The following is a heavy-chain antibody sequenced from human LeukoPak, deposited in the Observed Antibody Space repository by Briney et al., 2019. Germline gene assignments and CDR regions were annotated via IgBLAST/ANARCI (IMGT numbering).Heavy chain of an antibody. V-gene: IGHV3-9*03. CDR1: GFTFDDYA. CDR3: AKDAAGTTRGYYFDY. J-gene: IGHJ4*02. CDR2: ISWNSGSI. D-gene: IGHD6-13*01. Sequence: GGSLRLSCAASGFTFDDYARHWVRQAPGKGLEWVSGISWNSGSIGYADSVKGRFTISRDNAKNSLYLQMNSLRAEDMVLYYCAKDAAGTTRGYYFDYWGQGTLVTVSS.